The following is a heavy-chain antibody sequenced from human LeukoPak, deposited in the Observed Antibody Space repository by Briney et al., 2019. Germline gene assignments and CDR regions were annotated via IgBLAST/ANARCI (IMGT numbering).Heavy chain of an antibody. J-gene: IGHJ5*02. D-gene: IGHD3-10*01. CDR1: GYTFTSYG. Sequence: ASVKVSCKASGYTFTSYGISWVRQAPGQGLEWTGWISAYNGNTNYAQKLQGRVTMTTDTSTSTAYMELRSLRSDDTAVYYCARDSSYGSGPMGFDPWGQGTLVTVSS. CDR3: ARDSSYGSGPMGFDP. CDR2: ISAYNGNT. V-gene: IGHV1-18*01.